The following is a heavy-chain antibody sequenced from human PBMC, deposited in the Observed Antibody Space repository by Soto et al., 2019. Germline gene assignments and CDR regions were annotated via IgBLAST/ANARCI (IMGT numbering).Heavy chain of an antibody. CDR3: AKESVSYCNGGSCYRRGGAFDY. CDR2: TSYDGGNK. D-gene: IGHD2-15*01. J-gene: IGHJ4*02. V-gene: IGHV3-30*18. Sequence: GGSLRLSCAASGFTFSSYGMHWVRQAPGKGLEWVVVTSYDGGNKYYADSVKGRFTISRDNSKNTVYLQMNSLRAEDTAVYYCAKESVSYCNGGSCYRRGGAFDYWGQGTLVTVSS. CDR1: GFTFSSYG.